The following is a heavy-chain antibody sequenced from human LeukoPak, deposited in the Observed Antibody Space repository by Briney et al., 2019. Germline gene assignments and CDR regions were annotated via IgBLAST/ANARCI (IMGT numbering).Heavy chain of an antibody. V-gene: IGHV3-23*01. J-gene: IGHJ4*02. D-gene: IGHD6-19*01. Sequence: HPGGALRLSCAASGFTFSSYGMHWVRQAPGKGLEWVSTTNINDDETHYADSVKGRFTISRDNSKRTLYLHMSSLSADDTAVYYCAKAWGILGNGWYNSFDFWGQGTLVTVSS. CDR1: GFTFSSYG. CDR2: TNINDDET. CDR3: AKAWGILGNGWYNSFDF.